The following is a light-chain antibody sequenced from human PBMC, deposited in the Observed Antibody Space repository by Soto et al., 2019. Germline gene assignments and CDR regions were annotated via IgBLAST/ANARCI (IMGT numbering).Light chain of an antibody. J-gene: IGKJ1*01. CDR2: GAS. CDR1: QSVSSSY. V-gene: IGKV3-20*01. CDR3: QQYDSLPKT. Sequence: EIVLTQSPGTLSLSPGERAALSCRASQSVSSSYLAWYQQKPGQAPRLLIYGASSRATGIPDRFSGSGSGTDFTLTISRLEPEDFAVYYCQQYDSLPKTFGRGTKV.